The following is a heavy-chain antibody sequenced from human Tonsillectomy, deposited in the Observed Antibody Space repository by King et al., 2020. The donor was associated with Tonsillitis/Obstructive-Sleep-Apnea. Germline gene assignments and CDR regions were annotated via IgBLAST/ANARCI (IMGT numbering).Heavy chain of an antibody. D-gene: IGHD3/OR15-3a*01. CDR1: GGSISSYY. V-gene: IGHV4-59*01. Sequence: VQLQESGPGLVKPSETLSLTCTVSGGSISSYYWSWIRQPPGKGLEWIGYIYYSGSTNYNPSLKSRVTISVDTSKNQFSLKLSSVTAADTAVYYCARVKFGRITWGQGTLVTVSS. CDR2: IYYSGST. J-gene: IGHJ5*02. CDR3: ARVKFGRIT.